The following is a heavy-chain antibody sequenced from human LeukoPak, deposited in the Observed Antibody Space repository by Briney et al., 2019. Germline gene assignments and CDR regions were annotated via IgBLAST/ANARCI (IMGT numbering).Heavy chain of an antibody. CDR3: VRDDSYYYDSGDFPH. CDR1: GFXFNTYN. D-gene: IGHD3-22*01. V-gene: IGHV3-48*01. CDR2: ISSGSSAI. Sequence: GGSLRLSCAASGFXFNTYNMNWVRQAPGKGLEWVSYISSGSSAIYYADSVKGRFTVSRDNSKNTLYLQMSSLRAEDTAIYYCVRDDSYYYDSGDFPHWGQGALVTVSS. J-gene: IGHJ4*02.